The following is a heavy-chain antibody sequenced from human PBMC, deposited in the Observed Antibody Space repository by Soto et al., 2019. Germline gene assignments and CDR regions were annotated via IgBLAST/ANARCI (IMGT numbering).Heavy chain of an antibody. Sequence: EVQLLESGGGLVQPGGSLRLSCAAPGFTFSSYAMSWVRQAPGKGLEWVSAISGSGGSTYYADSVKGRFTISRDNSKNTLYLQMNSLRAEDTAVYYCAKDLGYGDYFFDYWGQGTLVTVSS. CDR3: AKDLGYGDYFFDY. CDR2: ISGSGGST. CDR1: GFTFSSYA. V-gene: IGHV3-23*01. D-gene: IGHD4-17*01. J-gene: IGHJ4*02.